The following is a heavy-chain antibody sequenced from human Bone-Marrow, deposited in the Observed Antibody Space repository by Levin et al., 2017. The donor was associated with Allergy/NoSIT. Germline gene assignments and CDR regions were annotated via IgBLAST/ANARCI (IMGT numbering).Heavy chain of an antibody. V-gene: IGHV3-48*03. CDR2: MTGTGSTI. CDR1: EFTFSSYE. D-gene: IGHD1-26*01. Sequence: GGSLRLSCAAFEFTFSSYEMHWVRQAPGKGLEWVSFMTGTGSTIDYADSVKGRFTISRDNAKNSLYLQMNSLRAEDTAVYYCARNSGSFLRHDKFDLWGQGTTVAVSS. J-gene: IGHJ3*01. CDR3: ARNSGSFLRHDKFDL.